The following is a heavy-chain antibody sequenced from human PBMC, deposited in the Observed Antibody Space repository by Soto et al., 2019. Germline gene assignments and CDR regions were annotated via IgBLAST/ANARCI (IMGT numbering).Heavy chain of an antibody. V-gene: IGHV3-48*02. J-gene: IGHJ3*02. Sequence: EVQLVESGGGLVQPGGSLRLSCAASGFTFSSYSMNWVRQAPGKGLEWVSYISSSSSTIYYADSVKGRFTISRDNAKNPLYLQMNSLRDEDTAVYYCAGDWPGKGPDAFDIWGQGTMVTVSS. CDR1: GFTFSSYS. CDR2: ISSSSSTI. D-gene: IGHD3-10*01. CDR3: AGDWPGKGPDAFDI.